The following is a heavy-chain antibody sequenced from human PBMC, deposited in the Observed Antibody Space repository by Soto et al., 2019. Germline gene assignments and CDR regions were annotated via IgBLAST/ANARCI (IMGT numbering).Heavy chain of an antibody. V-gene: IGHV3-23*01. CDR2: ISDNGAST. CDR3: ASRPYSSGWY. CDR1: GFTFSTYA. J-gene: IGHJ4*02. Sequence: EVHLLESGGGLVQPGGSLRLSCAASGFTFSTYAMSWVRQAPGKGLEWVSAISDNGASTHYADSVKGRFTISRDNSKNMLYLQMNSLRADDTAVYYCASRPYSSGWYWGQGTLVTVSS. D-gene: IGHD6-19*01.